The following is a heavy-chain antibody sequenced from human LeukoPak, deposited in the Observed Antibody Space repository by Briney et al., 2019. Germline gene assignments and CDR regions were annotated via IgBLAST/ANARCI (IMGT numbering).Heavy chain of an antibody. D-gene: IGHD1-26*01. CDR3: ARDSGSHSPYFDY. J-gene: IGHJ4*02. V-gene: IGHV1-69*04. CDR2: IIPIFGIA. Sequence: SVKVSCKASGGTFSSYAISWVRQAPGQGLEWMGRIIPIFGIANYAQKFQGRITITADKSTSTAYMELSSLRSEDTAVYYCARDSGSHSPYFDYWGQGTLVTVSS. CDR1: GGTFSSYA.